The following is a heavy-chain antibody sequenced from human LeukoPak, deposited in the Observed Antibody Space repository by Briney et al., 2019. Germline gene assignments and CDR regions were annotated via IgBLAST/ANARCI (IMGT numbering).Heavy chain of an antibody. CDR3: ARASRTAVARNDAFDI. CDR1: GYTFTGYY. J-gene: IGHJ3*02. Sequence: GASVKVSCKASGYTFTGYYMHWVRQAPGQGLEWMGRINPNSGGTNYAQKFQGRVTMTRDTSISTAYMGLSRLRSDDTAVYYCARASRTAVARNDAFDIWGQGTMVTVSS. D-gene: IGHD6-19*01. V-gene: IGHV1-2*06. CDR2: INPNSGGT.